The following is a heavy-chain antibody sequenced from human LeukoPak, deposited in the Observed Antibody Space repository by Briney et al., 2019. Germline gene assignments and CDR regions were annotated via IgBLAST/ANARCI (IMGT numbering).Heavy chain of an antibody. J-gene: IGHJ4*02. CDR3: ARDGSSGSYYDLDY. V-gene: IGHV4-59*01. CDR2: IYYSGST. CDR1: GGSISSYY. D-gene: IGHD1-26*01. Sequence: PSETLSLTCTVSGGSISSYYWSWIRQPPGKGLEWIGYIYYSGSTNYNPSLKSRVTISVDTSKNQFSLKLSSVTAADTAVYYCARDGSSGSYYDLDYWGQGTLVTVSS.